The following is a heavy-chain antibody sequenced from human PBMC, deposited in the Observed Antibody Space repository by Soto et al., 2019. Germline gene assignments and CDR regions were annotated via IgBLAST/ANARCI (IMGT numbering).Heavy chain of an antibody. CDR3: ARSVFP. V-gene: IGHV1-3*01. Sequence: ASVKVSCKASGYTFTSYAMHWVRQAPGQRLEWMGWINAGNGNTNYAQKLQGRVTMTTDTSTSTAYMELRSLRSDDTAVYYCARSVFPWGQGTLVTVSS. CDR2: INAGNGNT. CDR1: GYTFTSYA. J-gene: IGHJ5*02.